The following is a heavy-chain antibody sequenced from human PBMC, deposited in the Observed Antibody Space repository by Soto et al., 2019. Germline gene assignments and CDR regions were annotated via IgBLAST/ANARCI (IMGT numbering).Heavy chain of an antibody. Sequence: ISYERPGCKVCRYWCASDRQMTEKGLEWMEIIYPGDSDTRYSPSFQGQVTISADKSINTAYLQWSSLKASDTAMYYCSRDYCSGTTCYELDYRGQGTQVTVSS. CDR2: IYPGDSDT. CDR3: SRDYCSGTTCYELDY. CDR1: GCKVCRYW. V-gene: IGHV5-51*01. J-gene: IGHJ4*02. D-gene: IGHD2-2*01.